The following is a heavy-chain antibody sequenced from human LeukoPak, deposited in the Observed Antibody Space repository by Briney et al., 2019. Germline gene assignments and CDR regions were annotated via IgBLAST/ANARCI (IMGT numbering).Heavy chain of an antibody. CDR1: GGSISSGGYY. D-gene: IGHD3-22*01. Sequence: SETLSLTCTVSGGSISSGGYYWSWIRQHPGKGLEWIGYIYYSGSTYYNPSLKSRVTISVDTSKNQFSLKLSSVTAADPAVYYCARVSAEDYYDSSGYQNFDYWGQGTLVTVSS. V-gene: IGHV4-31*03. CDR3: ARVSAEDYYDSSGYQNFDY. CDR2: IYYSGST. J-gene: IGHJ4*02.